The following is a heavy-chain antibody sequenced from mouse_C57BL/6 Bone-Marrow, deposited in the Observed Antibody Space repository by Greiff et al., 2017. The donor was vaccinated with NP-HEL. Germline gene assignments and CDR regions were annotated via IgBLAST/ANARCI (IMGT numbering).Heavy chain of an antibody. CDR2: IYPGDGDT. Sequence: VQLQQSGAELVKPGASVKISCKASGYAFSSYWMNWVKQRPGKGLEWIGQIYPGDGDTNYNGKFKGKATLTADKSSSTAYMQLSSLTSEDSAVYFCARRDYGSSSDAYWGQGTLVTVSA. CDR3: ARRDYGSSSDAY. CDR1: GYAFSSYW. J-gene: IGHJ3*01. V-gene: IGHV1-80*01. D-gene: IGHD1-1*01.